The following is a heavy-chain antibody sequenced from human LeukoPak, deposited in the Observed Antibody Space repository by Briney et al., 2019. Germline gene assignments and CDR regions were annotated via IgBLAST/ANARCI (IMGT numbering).Heavy chain of an antibody. Sequence: PSETLSLTCTVSGGSINDYYWSWIRQPPGKGLEWIGYIYYSGSTNYNPSLKSRVTISVDTSKNQFSLKLSSVTAADTAVYYCARASQLLPFDYWGQGTLVTVSS. V-gene: IGHV4-59*01. D-gene: IGHD2-2*01. CDR3: ARASQLLPFDY. CDR1: GGSINDYY. CDR2: IYYSGST. J-gene: IGHJ4*02.